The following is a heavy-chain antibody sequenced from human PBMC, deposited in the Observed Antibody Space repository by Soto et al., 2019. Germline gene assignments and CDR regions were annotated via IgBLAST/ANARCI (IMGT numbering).Heavy chain of an antibody. V-gene: IGHV1-69*13. J-gene: IGHJ6*02. D-gene: IGHD3-10*01. CDR2: IIPIFGTA. CDR3: LRFIIIMVRERHYYYYYGMDV. CDR1: GGTFSSYA. Sequence: GASVKVSCKASGGTFSSYAISWVRQAPGQGLEWMGGIIPIFGTANYAQKFQGRVTITADESTSTAFMELSSLRSEDTAVYYCLRFIIIMVRERHYYYYYGMDVWGQGTTVTVSS.